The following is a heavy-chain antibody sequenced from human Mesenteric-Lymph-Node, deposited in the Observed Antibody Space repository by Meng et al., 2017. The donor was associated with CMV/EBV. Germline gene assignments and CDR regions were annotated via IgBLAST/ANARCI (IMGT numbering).Heavy chain of an antibody. J-gene: IGHJ4*02. D-gene: IGHD3-10*01. CDR3: ARGEPYYYGSGSYHFDY. Sequence: GGSLRLSCAASGFTFSSYGMHWVRQAPGKGLEWVAFIRYDGSNKYYADSVKGRFTISRDNAKNSLYLQMNSLRAEDTAVYYCARGEPYYYGSGSYHFDYWGQGTLVTVSS. CDR1: GFTFSSYG. V-gene: IGHV3-30*02. CDR2: IRYDGSNK.